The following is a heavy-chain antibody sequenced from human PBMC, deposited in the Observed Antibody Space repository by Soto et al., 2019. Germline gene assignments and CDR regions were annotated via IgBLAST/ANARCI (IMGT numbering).Heavy chain of an antibody. CDR2: ISGSGGST. CDR1: GFTFSSYA. CDR3: AKSGSGSYAYYYYYYMDV. D-gene: IGHD3-10*01. J-gene: IGHJ6*03. V-gene: IGHV3-23*01. Sequence: EVQLLESGGGLVQPGGSLRLSCAASGFTFSSYAMSWVRQAPGKGLEWVSAISGSGGSTYYADSVKGRFTISRDNSKNTLYLQMNSLRAEDTAVYYCAKSGSGSYAYYYYYYMDVWGKGTTVTVSS.